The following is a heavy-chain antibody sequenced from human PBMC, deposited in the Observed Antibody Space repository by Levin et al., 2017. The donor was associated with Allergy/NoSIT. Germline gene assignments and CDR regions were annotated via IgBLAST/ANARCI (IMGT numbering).Heavy chain of an antibody. CDR2: IYPGDSDT. V-gene: IGHV5-51*01. CDR3: ARGYCSSTSCYPLPTDY. CDR1: GYSFTSYW. J-gene: IGHJ4*02. D-gene: IGHD2-2*01. Sequence: ASVKVSCKGSGYSFTSYWIGWVRQMPGKGLEWMGIIYPGDSDTRYSPSFQGQVTISADKSISTAYLQWSSLKASDTAMYYCARGYCSSTSCYPLPTDYWGQGTLVTVSS.